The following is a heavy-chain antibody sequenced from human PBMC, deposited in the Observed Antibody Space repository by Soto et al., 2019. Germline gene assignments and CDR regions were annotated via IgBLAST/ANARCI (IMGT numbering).Heavy chain of an antibody. CDR2: IYYSGST. D-gene: IGHD2-21*01. V-gene: IGHV4-61*01. CDR1: GGSVSSDSYY. Sequence: PSETLSLTCTVSGGSVSSDSYYWSWIRQPPGKGLEWIGYIYYSGSTKYNPSLKSRVTISVDTSKNQFSLKLTSVNAADTAVYYCTRGGDAYKNGHWGQGTLVTVSS. CDR3: TRGGDAYKNGH. J-gene: IGHJ4*02.